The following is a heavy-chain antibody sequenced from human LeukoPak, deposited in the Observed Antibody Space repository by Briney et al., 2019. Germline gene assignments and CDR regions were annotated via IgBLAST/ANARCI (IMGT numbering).Heavy chain of an antibody. D-gene: IGHD2-15*01. CDR2: IYTSGST. CDR1: GGSLSSGSYY. J-gene: IGHJ6*02. CDR3: ARDAGYCSGGSCYSNYYYGMDV. Sequence: PSQTLSLTCTVPGGSLSSGSYYWSWIRQPAGKGLEWIGRIYTSGSTNYNPSLKSRVTISVDTSKNQFSLKLSSVTAADTAVYYCARDAGYCSGGSCYSNYYYGMDVWGQGTTVTVSS. V-gene: IGHV4-61*02.